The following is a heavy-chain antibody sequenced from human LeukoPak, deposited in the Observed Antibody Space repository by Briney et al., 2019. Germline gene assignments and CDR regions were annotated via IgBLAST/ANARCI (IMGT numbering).Heavy chain of an antibody. V-gene: IGHV1-69*05. D-gene: IGHD6-19*01. CDR3: ARARAVAGSNYYYYYYMDV. J-gene: IGHJ6*03. CDR1: GGTLSSYA. Sequence: ASVKVSCKASGGTLSSYAISWVRQAPGQGLEWMGGIIPIFGTANYAQKFQGRVTITTDESTSTAYMELSSLRSEDTAVYYCARARAVAGSNYYYYYYMDVWGKGTTVTVSS. CDR2: IIPIFGTA.